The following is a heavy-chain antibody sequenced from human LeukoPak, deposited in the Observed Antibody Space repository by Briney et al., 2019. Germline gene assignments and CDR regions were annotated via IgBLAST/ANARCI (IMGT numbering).Heavy chain of an antibody. J-gene: IGHJ4*02. CDR2: FYSGGST. Sequence: GGSLRLSGPAPGFTAIANYRSGFPKAPGRGRKWVSVFYSGGSTYYADSVKGRFTISRDNSKNTLYLQMNSLRAEDTAVYYCASPQHSSSWYSPPDYWGQGTLVTVSS. CDR3: ASPQHSSSWYSPPDY. CDR1: GFTAIANY. V-gene: IGHV3-66*01. D-gene: IGHD6-13*01.